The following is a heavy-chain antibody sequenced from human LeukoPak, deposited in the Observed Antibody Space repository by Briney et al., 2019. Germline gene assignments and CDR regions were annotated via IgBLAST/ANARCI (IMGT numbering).Heavy chain of an antibody. D-gene: IGHD3-10*01. CDR2: IYHSGST. CDR3: ARVPNYYGSGSYSPYYYYYMDV. Sequence: SETLSLTCTVSGYSISSGYYWGWIRQPPGKGLEWIGSIYHSGSTYYNPSLKSRVTISVDTSKNQFSLKLSSVTAADTAAYYCARVPNYYGSGSYSPYYYYYMDVWGKGTTVTVSS. CDR1: GYSISSGYY. J-gene: IGHJ6*03. V-gene: IGHV4-38-2*02.